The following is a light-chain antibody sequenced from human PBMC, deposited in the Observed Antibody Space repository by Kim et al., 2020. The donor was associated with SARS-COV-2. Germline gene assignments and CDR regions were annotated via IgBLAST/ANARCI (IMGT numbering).Light chain of an antibody. J-gene: IGLJ1*01. V-gene: IGLV3-9*01. Sequence: GAPGQTAWITGGGEKMGRINVHWYQQKPGHAPVLVMYRDNDRPSEIPERFSGSNSGSTATLTISRAQAGDEAEYYCQVWDSNTYVFGTGTKVTVL. CDR3: QVWDSNTYV. CDR2: RDN. CDR1: KMGRIN.